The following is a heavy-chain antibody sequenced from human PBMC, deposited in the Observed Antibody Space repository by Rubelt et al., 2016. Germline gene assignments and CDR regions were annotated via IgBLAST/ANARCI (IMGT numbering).Heavy chain of an antibody. CDR3: AIPGYSYGTSDY. CDR2: ISSSGSTI. D-gene: IGHD5-18*01. CDR1: GFTFSSCE. V-gene: IGHV3-48*03. J-gene: IGHJ4*02. Sequence: EVQLVESGGGLVQPGGSLRLSCAASGFTFSSCEMNWVRQAPGKGLEWVSYISSSGSTIYYADSVKGRFTISRDNAKNSLYLQMNSLRADDTAVYYCAIPGYSYGTSDYWGQGTLVTVSS.